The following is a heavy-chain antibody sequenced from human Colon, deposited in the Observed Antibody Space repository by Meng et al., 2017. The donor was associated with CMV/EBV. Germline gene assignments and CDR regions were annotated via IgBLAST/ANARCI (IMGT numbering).Heavy chain of an antibody. V-gene: IGHV3-23*01. CDR3: AKDRGPTDY. CDR2: ISDIGDRI. D-gene: IGHD3-10*01. J-gene: IGHJ4*02. Sequence: EVQLLESGGGLVQPGGSLRLSCEASGFTFVDSAMSWVRQAPGKGLEWVSSISDIGDRISYADSVKGRFTISRDNSNNTLYLQMNSLKVDDTAVYYCAKDRGPTDYWGQGTLVTVSS. CDR1: GFTFVDSA.